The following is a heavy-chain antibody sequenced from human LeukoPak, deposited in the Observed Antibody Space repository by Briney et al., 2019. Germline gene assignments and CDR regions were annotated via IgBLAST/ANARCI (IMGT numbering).Heavy chain of an antibody. V-gene: IGHV3-33*01. Sequence: GGSLRLSCAASGFTFSSYGMHWVRQAPGKGLEWVAVIWYDGSNKYYADSVKGRFTISRDNSKNKLYLQMNSLRAEDTAVYYCARDGPMHGSERGLDYWGQGTLVTVSS. CDR2: IWYDGSNK. J-gene: IGHJ4*02. D-gene: IGHD3-10*01. CDR1: GFTFSSYG. CDR3: ARDGPMHGSERGLDY.